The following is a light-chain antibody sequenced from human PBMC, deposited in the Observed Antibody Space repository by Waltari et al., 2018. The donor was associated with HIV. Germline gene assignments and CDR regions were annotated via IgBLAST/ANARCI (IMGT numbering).Light chain of an antibody. CDR3: CSYAGSSTHV. CDR2: EVN. Sequence: QSPLNQPASVSGSPGQSITILCTGTNNVVGSYNLVSWYQQHPAKAPKLMIYEVNKRPSGVSNRFSGSKSGNTASLTISGLQAEDEADYYCCSYAGSSTHVFGTGTKVTVL. V-gene: IGLV2-23*02. J-gene: IGLJ1*01. CDR1: NNVVGSYNL.